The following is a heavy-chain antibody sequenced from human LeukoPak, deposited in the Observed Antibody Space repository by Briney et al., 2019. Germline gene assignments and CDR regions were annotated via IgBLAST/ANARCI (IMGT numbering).Heavy chain of an antibody. CDR3: ARDSEQQLVLGAFDI. V-gene: IGHV3-53*01. J-gene: IGHJ3*02. CDR1: GFTVNNNY. Sequence: GGSLRLSCAASGFTVNNNYMNWVRQAPGKGLEWVSVIYSDDSTYYADSVKGRFTISRDISKNTLYLQMNSLRAEDTAMYYCARDSEQQLVLGAFDIWGQGTVVTVSS. CDR2: IYSDDST. D-gene: IGHD6-13*01.